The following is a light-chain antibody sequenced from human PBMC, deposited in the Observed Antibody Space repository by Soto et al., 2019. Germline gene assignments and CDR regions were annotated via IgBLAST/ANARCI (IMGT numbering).Light chain of an antibody. J-gene: IGLJ1*01. V-gene: IGLV2-14*03. Sequence: QSALTQPASVSGSPGQSITISCTGTSSDVGAYNYVSWYQQHPGKAPKLMIYDVTDRPSGVSNRFSGSKSGDTASLTISGLQAEDEADNYCSSYTTSSTYVFGTGTKLTVL. CDR1: SSDVGAYNY. CDR3: SSYTTSSTYV. CDR2: DVT.